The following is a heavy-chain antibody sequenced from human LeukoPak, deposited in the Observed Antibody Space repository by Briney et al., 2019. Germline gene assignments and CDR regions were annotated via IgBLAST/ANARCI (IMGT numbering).Heavy chain of an antibody. V-gene: IGHV1-2*02. CDR1: GYTFTGYY. D-gene: IGHD6-19*01. CDR2: INPNSGGT. Sequence: ASVKVSCKASGYTFTGYYMHWVRQAPGQGLEWMGWINPNSGGTNYAQKFQDRVTMTRDTSISTAYMELSRLRSDDTVVYYCASDSSGWDNYFDYWGQGTLVTVSS. CDR3: ASDSSGWDNYFDY. J-gene: IGHJ4*02.